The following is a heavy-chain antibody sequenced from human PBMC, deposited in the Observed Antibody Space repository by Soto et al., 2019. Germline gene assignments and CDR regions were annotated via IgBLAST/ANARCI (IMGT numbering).Heavy chain of an antibody. Sequence: GGSLRLSCAASGFTFSSYAMSWVRQAPGKGLEWVSAISGSGGSTYYADSVKGRFTISRDNSKNTLYLQMNSLRAEDTAVYYCAKGHPITMVRGAYYFDYWGQRTLVTVSS. D-gene: IGHD3-10*01. CDR2: ISGSGGST. CDR1: GFTFSSYA. J-gene: IGHJ4*02. V-gene: IGHV3-23*01. CDR3: AKGHPITMVRGAYYFDY.